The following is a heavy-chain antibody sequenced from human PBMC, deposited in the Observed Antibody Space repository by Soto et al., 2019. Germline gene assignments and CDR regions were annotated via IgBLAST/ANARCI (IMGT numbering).Heavy chain of an antibody. CDR1: GGSISSNGFF. V-gene: IGHV4-39*01. D-gene: IGHD1-26*01. CDR3: ARQATFNWFDP. CDR2: IYYSGSN. Sequence: ETLRVTCTVSGGSISSNGFFWGWIRQPNGKELEGIGIIYYSGSNYYNPSLKSRVTISVDTSRKQFSLKLTSVTAAYTVVYYCARQATFNWFDPWCQCPLVT. J-gene: IGHJ5*01.